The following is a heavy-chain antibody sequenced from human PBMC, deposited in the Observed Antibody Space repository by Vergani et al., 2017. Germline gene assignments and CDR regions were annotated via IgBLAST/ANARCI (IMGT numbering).Heavy chain of an antibody. Sequence: EVQLVESGGGLVQPGGSLRLSCAASGFTFSSYWMSWVRQAPGKGLEWVANIKQDGSEKYYVDSVKGRFTISRDNAKNSLYLQMNSLRAEDTAVYYCAKGVEQLVLGLYYYYYGMDVWGQGTTVTVSS. CDR3: AKGVEQLVLGLYYYYYGMDV. CDR1: GFTFSSYW. CDR2: IKQDGSEK. V-gene: IGHV3-7*03. D-gene: IGHD6-13*01. J-gene: IGHJ6*02.